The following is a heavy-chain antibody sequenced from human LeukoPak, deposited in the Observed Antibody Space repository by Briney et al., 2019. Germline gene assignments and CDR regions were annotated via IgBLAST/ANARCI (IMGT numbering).Heavy chain of an antibody. V-gene: IGHV1-24*01. CDR2: FDPEDGET. Sequence: GASVKVSCKVSGYTLTELSMHWVRQAPGKGLEWMGGFDPEDGETIYAQKFQGRVTMTEDTSTDTAYMELRSLKSDDTAVYFCARGGRDSSSWFFDYWGQGTLVTVSS. CDR3: ARGGRDSSSWFFDY. D-gene: IGHD6-13*01. J-gene: IGHJ4*02. CDR1: GYTLTELS.